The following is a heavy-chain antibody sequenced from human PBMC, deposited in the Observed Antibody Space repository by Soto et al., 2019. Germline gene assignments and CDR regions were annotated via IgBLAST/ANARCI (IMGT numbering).Heavy chain of an antibody. CDR1: GFTFDDYV. V-gene: IGHV3-9*01. J-gene: IGHJ4*02. CDR2: ISWNSGNL. CDR3: AKGASTTVFAFNDY. Sequence: EVQLVESGGGLVQPGRSLRLSCAASGFTFDDYVMHWVRQGPGKGLEWVSSISWNSGNLGYADSVKGRFTISRDNAKNSLYLQMNSLRVEDTALYYCAKGASTTVFAFNDYWGQGTLVTVSS. D-gene: IGHD4-17*01.